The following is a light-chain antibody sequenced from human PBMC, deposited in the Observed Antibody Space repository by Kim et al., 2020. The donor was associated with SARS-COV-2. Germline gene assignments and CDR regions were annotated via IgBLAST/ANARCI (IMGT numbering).Light chain of an antibody. CDR1: NIGDKS. Sequence: APGEPARITCGGINIGDKSVLWYQPKPGQAPVLVIYYDADRPSGIPDRFSASNSGITATLTISRVEAGDEADFYCQVWDSGSDHVVFGGGTQLTVL. CDR2: YDA. J-gene: IGLJ2*01. V-gene: IGLV3-21*04. CDR3: QVWDSGSDHVV.